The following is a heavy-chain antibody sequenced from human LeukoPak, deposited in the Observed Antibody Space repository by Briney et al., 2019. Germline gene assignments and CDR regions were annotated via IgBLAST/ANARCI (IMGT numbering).Heavy chain of an antibody. CDR1: GYTLRSYD. CDR3: ARAMAVGAFTFDY. J-gene: IGHJ4*02. CDR2: ISDYNGKT. V-gene: IGHV1-18*01. D-gene: IGHD1-26*01. Sequence: ASVKVSCKGSGYTLRSYDITWVRQAPGQGLQWMGWISDYNGKTKYAPEFQGRVTLTTDTSTNTAYMELRSLRVDDTAVYFCARAMAVGAFTFDYWGQGTLVTVSS.